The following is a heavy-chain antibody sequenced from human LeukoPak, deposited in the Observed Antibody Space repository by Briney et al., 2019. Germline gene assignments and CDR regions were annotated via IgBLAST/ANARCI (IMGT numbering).Heavy chain of an antibody. D-gene: IGHD2-2*01. Sequence: SQTLSLTCAISGDSVSSNSAAWDWIRQSPSRGLEWLGRTYYRSKWYNDYAVSVKSRITINPDTSKNQFSLQLNSVTPEDTAVYYCARDLMSSSTSSLHRWSWFDPWGQGTLVTVSS. CDR2: TYYRSKWYN. CDR3: ARDLMSSSTSSLHRWSWFDP. J-gene: IGHJ5*02. V-gene: IGHV6-1*01. CDR1: GDSVSSNSAA.